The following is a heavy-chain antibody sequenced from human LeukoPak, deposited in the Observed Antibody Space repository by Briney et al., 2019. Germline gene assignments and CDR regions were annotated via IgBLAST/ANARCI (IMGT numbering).Heavy chain of an antibody. D-gene: IGHD4-17*01. V-gene: IGHV3-30*18. CDR1: GFTFSSYG. CDR2: ISYDGCNK. J-gene: IGHJ4*02. CDR3: AKLPTVTTDFDY. Sequence: GGSLRLSCAASGFTFSSYGMHWVRQAPGKGLEWVAVISYDGCNKYYADSVKGRFTISRDNSKNTLYLQMNSLRAEDTAVYYCAKLPTVTTDFDYWGQGTLVTVSS.